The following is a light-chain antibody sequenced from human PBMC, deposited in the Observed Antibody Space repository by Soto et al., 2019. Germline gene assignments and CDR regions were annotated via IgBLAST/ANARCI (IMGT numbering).Light chain of an antibody. Sequence: DIQMTQSPSSLSASVGDRVTITCRASQAINNYLGWYQQKPGKVPTLLISAASTLQSGVPSRFSGSGSRTDFTLTISSLQPEDVATYYCQKFNAVPTFGGGTKVEI. J-gene: IGKJ4*01. CDR1: QAINNY. CDR2: AAS. V-gene: IGKV1-27*01. CDR3: QKFNAVPT.